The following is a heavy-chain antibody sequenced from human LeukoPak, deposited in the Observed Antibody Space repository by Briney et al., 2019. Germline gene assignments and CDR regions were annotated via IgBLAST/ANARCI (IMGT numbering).Heavy chain of an antibody. Sequence: SETLSLTCAVYGGSFSGYYWSWIRQPPGKGLEWIGEINHSGSTNYNPSLKSRVTMSIDTSKNQISLKLHSVTAADTAVYYCVREGYDSSGYYLDSWGQGTLVTVSS. J-gene: IGHJ4*02. D-gene: IGHD3-22*01. CDR2: INHSGST. CDR1: GGSFSGYY. V-gene: IGHV4-34*01. CDR3: VREGYDSSGYYLDS.